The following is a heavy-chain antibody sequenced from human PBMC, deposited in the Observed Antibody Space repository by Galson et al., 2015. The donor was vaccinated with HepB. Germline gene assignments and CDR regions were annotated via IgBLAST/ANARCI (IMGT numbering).Heavy chain of an antibody. D-gene: IGHD1-26*01. CDR3: ARPELLSNDGMDV. CDR2: ITSSSSTI. J-gene: IGHJ6*02. CDR1: GFTFSSYS. Sequence: SLRLSCAASGFTFSSYSMNWVRQAPGKGLEWVSYITSSSSTIYYAASVKGRFTISRDNAKNSLYLQMNSLRAEDTAVYYCARPELLSNDGMDVWGQGTTVTVSS. V-gene: IGHV3-48*04.